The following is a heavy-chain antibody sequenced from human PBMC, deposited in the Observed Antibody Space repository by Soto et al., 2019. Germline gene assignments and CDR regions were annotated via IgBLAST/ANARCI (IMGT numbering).Heavy chain of an antibody. CDR3: ARVVPGAEAWFGP. J-gene: IGHJ5*02. CDR2: ISLYSDGT. CDR1: GYGYYNYG. D-gene: IGHD2-2*01. Sequence: ASVKVSSKNSGYGYYNYGITWVRQDPGQPLEWLGWISLYSDGTNYAQKFQGRVSMTTDTSTTTAYMELRSLRSDDTAVYYCARVVPGAEAWFGPWGQGTLVTVSS. V-gene: IGHV1-18*01.